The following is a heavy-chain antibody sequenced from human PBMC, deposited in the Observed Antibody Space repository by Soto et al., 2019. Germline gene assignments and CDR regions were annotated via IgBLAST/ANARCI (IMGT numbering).Heavy chain of an antibody. CDR1: GFSLTTNGVG. J-gene: IGHJ4*02. CDR3: AYCGYYSSSWFPDY. CDR2: IYWDDDK. V-gene: IGHV2-5*02. D-gene: IGHD6-13*01. Sequence: QITLKESGPSLVKPTQTLTLTCTFSGFSLTTNGVGVGWIRQSPGEALEWLALIYWDDDKRYSPSLKRRLTITMDTTKNQLVLTMTDTDSVDTATYYCAYCGYYSSSWFPDYWGQGTLVTVSS.